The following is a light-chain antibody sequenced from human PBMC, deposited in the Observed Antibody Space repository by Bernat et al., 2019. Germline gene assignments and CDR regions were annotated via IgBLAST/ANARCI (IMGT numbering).Light chain of an antibody. CDR2: GVS. CDR3: QKSHSNPTWT. J-gene: IGKJ1*01. Sequence: DIQMTQSPSSLSASVGDRVTITCRASQSIDTYLNWYQQKPGKAPKLLIYGVSNLQRGVPSRFSGSGSGTDFTLTIRTLQTEDFATYYCQKSHSNPTWTLGQGTKVEIK. V-gene: IGKV1-39*01. CDR1: QSIDTY.